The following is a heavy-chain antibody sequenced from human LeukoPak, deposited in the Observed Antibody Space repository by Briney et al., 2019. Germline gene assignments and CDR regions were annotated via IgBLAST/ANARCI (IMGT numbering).Heavy chain of an antibody. CDR2: VIGSGGNT. CDR3: ARGGLYKFDY. J-gene: IGHJ4*02. Sequence: PGGSLRLSCAASGFTFSGHAMSWVRQAPGKGLEWVSTVIGSGGNTYYADSVRGRFTISRDNSKNTLYLQINSLGADDTAVYYCARGGLYKFDYWGQGTLVTVSS. V-gene: IGHV3-23*01. D-gene: IGHD1-14*01. CDR1: GFTFSGHA.